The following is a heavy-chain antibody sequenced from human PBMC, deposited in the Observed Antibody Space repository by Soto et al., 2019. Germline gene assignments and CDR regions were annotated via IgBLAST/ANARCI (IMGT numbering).Heavy chain of an antibody. V-gene: IGHV1-18*01. CDR2: ISAYNGNT. Sequence: GASVKVSCKTSGYTFTSYGISWVRQAPGQGLEWMGWISAYNGNTNYAQKFQGRVTMTTDTSTSTAHMELRSLRSDDTAVYYCARDSVRSGGYSGYWGRGTLVTVSS. D-gene: IGHD1-26*01. J-gene: IGHJ4*02. CDR1: GYTFTSYG. CDR3: ARDSVRSGGYSGY.